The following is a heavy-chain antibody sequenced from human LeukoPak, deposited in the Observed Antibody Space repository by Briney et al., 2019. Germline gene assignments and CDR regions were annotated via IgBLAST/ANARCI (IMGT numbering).Heavy chain of an antibody. CDR2: ISAYNGNT. CDR1: GYTFTSYG. J-gene: IGHJ6*03. D-gene: IGHD6-13*01. CDR3: ARDHSISWYGYYYYMDV. Sequence: GASVKVSCKASGYTFTSYGISWVRQAPGQGLEWMGWISAYNGNTNYAQKLQGRVTMATDTSTSTAYMELRSLRSDDTAVYYCARDHSISWYGYYYYMDVWGRGTTVTVSS. V-gene: IGHV1-18*01.